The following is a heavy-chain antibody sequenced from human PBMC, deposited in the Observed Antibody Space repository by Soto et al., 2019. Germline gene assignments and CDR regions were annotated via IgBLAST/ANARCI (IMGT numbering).Heavy chain of an antibody. CDR3: ARIRITMVRGVIANYYYYGMDV. CDR1: GGSVSSGSYY. J-gene: IGHJ6*02. Sequence: NPSETLSLTCTVSGGSVSSGSYYWSWIRQPPGKGLEWIGYIYYSGSTNYNPSLKSRVTISVDTSKNQCSLKLSSVTAADTAVYYCARIRITMVRGVIANYYYYGMDVWGQGTTVTVSS. D-gene: IGHD3-10*01. V-gene: IGHV4-61*01. CDR2: IYYSGST.